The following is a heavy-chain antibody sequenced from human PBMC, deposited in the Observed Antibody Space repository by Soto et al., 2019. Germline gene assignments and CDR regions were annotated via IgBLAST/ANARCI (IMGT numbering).Heavy chain of an antibody. J-gene: IGHJ6*01. D-gene: IGHD2-8*01. V-gene: IGHV1-2*04. CDR2: INPKSGGT. CDR1: GYSFTDYH. Sequence: QVQLVQSGAEVKKPGASVRVSCKASGYSFTDYHIHWVRQAPGQGLEWLGRINPKSGGTSTAQKFQGSVTMTRDRSISTVYMELTRLRSDDTAVYFCARGHSTDCSNGVCSFFYNHEMDVW. CDR3: ARGHSTDCSNGVCSFFYNHEMDV.